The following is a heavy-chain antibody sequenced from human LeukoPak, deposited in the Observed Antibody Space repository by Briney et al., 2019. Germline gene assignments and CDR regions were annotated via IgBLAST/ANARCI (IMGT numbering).Heavy chain of an antibody. CDR2: IYYSGST. CDR3: ARVTEYTIEDYFDY. CDR1: GGSISSYY. V-gene: IGHV4-59*01. J-gene: IGHJ4*02. D-gene: IGHD3-9*01. Sequence: SETLSLTCTVSGGSISSYYWSWIRQPPGKGLEWIGYIYYSGSTNYNPSLKSRVTISVKTSKNQFSLKLRSVTAADTAVYYCARVTEYTIEDYFDYWGQGTLVTVSS.